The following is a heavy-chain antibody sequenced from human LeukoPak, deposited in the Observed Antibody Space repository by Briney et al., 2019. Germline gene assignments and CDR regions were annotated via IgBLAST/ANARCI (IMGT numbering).Heavy chain of an antibody. V-gene: IGHV3-66*04. D-gene: IGHD6-19*01. Sequence: TGGSLRLSCAASGFTVSSNYMSWVRQAPGKGLEWVSVIYSGGSTYYADSVKGRFTISRDNSKNTLYLQMNSLRAEDTAVYYCASHSSGWSYAFGIWGQGTMVTVSS. CDR3: ASHSSGWSYAFGI. J-gene: IGHJ3*02. CDR1: GFTVSSNY. CDR2: IYSGGST.